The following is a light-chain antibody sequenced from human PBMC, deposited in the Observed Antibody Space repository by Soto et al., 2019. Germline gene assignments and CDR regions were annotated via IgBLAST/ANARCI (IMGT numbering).Light chain of an antibody. J-gene: IGLJ1*01. CDR3: TSYTSSTTNYV. Sequence: QSVLTQPASVSGSPGQSITISCTGTNSDIGGYDYVSWYQHHSGKASKLMIYEVSNRPSGVSNRFSGSKSGNTASLTISGLQAEDEADYYCTSYTSSTTNYVFGSGTKLTVL. V-gene: IGLV2-14*01. CDR2: EVS. CDR1: NSDIGGYDY.